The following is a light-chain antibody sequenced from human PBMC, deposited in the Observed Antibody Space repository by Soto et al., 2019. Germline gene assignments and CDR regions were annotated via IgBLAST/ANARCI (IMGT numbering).Light chain of an antibody. V-gene: IGLV1-40*01. CDR1: SSNIGAGYD. CDR2: GNS. J-gene: IGLJ2*01. CDR3: QSYDSSLSGSV. Sequence: QSVLTHPPSVSGALGQRVTISCTGSSSNIGAGYDVHWYQQLPGTAPKLLIYGNSNRPSGVPDRFSGSKSGTSASLAITGLQAEDEADYYCQSYDSSLSGSVFGGGTKLTVL.